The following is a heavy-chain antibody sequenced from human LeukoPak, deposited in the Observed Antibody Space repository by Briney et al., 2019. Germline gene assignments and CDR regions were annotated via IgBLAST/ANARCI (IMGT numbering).Heavy chain of an antibody. Sequence: ASVKVSCKASGYTFTSYDIDWVRQATGQGLEWMGWMNPNSGNTGYAQKFQGRVTITRNTSISTAYMELSSLRSEDTAVYCCARFLRSGSHNYYYYYYMDVWGKGTTVTVSS. V-gene: IGHV1-8*03. CDR2: MNPNSGNT. D-gene: IGHD3-10*01. CDR1: GYTFTSYD. J-gene: IGHJ6*03. CDR3: ARFLRSGSHNYYYYYYMDV.